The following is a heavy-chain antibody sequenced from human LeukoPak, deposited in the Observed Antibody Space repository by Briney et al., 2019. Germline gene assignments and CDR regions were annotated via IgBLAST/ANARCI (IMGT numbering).Heavy chain of an antibody. D-gene: IGHD2/OR15-2a*01. CDR3: ARASPHCNNITCYAGALDF. CDR2: ISMGNDYI. J-gene: IGHJ4*02. CDR1: GFTFKGYS. V-gene: IGHV3-21*06. Sequence: GGSLRLSCAASGFTFKGYSMIWVRQAPGKGLEWVSSISMGNDYIHYGDSVKGRFTVSRDNAENSLYLQMNRLRAEDTAVYYCARASPHCNNITCYAGALDFWGQGILVTVSS.